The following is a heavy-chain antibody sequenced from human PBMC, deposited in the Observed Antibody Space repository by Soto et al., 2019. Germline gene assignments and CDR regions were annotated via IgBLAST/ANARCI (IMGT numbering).Heavy chain of an antibody. CDR1: GGSFSGYY. V-gene: IGHV4-34*01. Sequence: WETLSLTCAVYGGSFSGYYWSWIRQPPGKGLEWIGEINHSGSTNYNPSLKSRVTISVDTSKNQFSLKLSSVTAADTAVYYCERALGPTVTIYYYYGMDVWGQGTTVTVSS. D-gene: IGHD4-4*01. CDR3: ERALGPTVTIYYYYGMDV. CDR2: INHSGST. J-gene: IGHJ6*02.